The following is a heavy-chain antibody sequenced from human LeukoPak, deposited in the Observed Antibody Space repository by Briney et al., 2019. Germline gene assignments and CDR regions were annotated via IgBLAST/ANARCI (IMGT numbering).Heavy chain of an antibody. CDR2: INFANSDT. CDR3: ARRVSETGSPLDM. D-gene: IGHD3-10*01. CDR1: YSFTNYW. Sequence: GESLKISCRGYSFTNYWIGWVRQMPGKGLEWMALINFANSDTRYSPSFQGQVVVSVDGSINTAYLPWTSLEASDTAMYYCARRVSETGSPLDMWGQGTMVSVSS. V-gene: IGHV5-51*01. J-gene: IGHJ3*02.